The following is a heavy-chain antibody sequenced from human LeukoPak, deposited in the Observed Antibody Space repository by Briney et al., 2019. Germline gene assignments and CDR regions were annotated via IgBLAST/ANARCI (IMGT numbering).Heavy chain of an antibody. J-gene: IGHJ4*02. V-gene: IGHV3-23*01. CDR3: AKDPWVGGNYHFDS. Sequence: GGSLRLSCAASGFTFNTYAMTWVRQAPGKGLEWVASIRSDGGVTYYADSVKGRFTVSRDNSKNTLYLQMNSLSTGDTALYYCAKDPWVGGNYHFDSWGQGTRVTVSS. CDR1: GFTFNTYA. D-gene: IGHD4-23*01. CDR2: IRSDGGVT.